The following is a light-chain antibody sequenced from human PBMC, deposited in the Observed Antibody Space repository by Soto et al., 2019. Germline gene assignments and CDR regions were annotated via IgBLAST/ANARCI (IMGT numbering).Light chain of an antibody. J-gene: IGKJ1*01. CDR1: QSITNY. CDR2: AAS. Sequence: DIQVTQSPSSLSASVGDRVTITCRASQSITNYLNWYQQKPGKAPRLLIYAASNLQSGVPSRFSGSGSGPDFTLTISSLQPEDFATYYCQQSYSTPQTFGQGTKVDIK. V-gene: IGKV1-39*01. CDR3: QQSYSTPQT.